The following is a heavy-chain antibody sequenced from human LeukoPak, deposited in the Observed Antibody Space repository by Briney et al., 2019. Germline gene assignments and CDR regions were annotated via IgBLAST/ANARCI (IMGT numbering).Heavy chain of an antibody. CDR3: AKLGSGSYYFDY. CDR2: ISGSGGST. D-gene: IGHD3-3*01. J-gene: IGHJ4*02. Sequence: TGGSLRLSCAASGFTFSSFAMSWVRQAPGKGLEWVSSISGSGGSTYYTESVKGRFTISRDNSKNTLCVQMNSLRAEDTAVYYCAKLGSGSYYFDYWGQGTLVTVSS. CDR1: GFTFSSFA. V-gene: IGHV3-23*01.